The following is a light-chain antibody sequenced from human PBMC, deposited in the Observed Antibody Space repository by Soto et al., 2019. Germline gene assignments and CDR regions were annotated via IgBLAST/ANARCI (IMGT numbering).Light chain of an antibody. V-gene: IGKV3-20*01. CDR2: GAS. CDR1: QSVNSNY. CDR3: QQYGSSFT. Sequence: EIVLTQSPGTLSLSPGERATLSCRASQSVNSNYLAWYQQKAGQAPRLLIYGASSRATGIPDRFSGSWAGTDFTLTISRLEPEDFAVYYCQQYGSSFTFGPGNKVDIK. J-gene: IGKJ3*01.